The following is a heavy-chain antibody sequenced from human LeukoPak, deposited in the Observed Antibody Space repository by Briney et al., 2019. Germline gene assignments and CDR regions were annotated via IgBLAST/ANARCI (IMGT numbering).Heavy chain of an antibody. D-gene: IGHD6-19*01. CDR1: GFTFSSYG. Sequence: GGSLRLSCAASGFTFSSYGMHWVRQAPGKGLEWVAVISYDGSNKYYADSVKGRFTISRDNSKNTLYLQMNSLRAEDTAVYYCAKVRAAVADYWGQGTLVTVSS. CDR3: AKVRAAVADY. J-gene: IGHJ4*02. CDR2: ISYDGSNK. V-gene: IGHV3-30*18.